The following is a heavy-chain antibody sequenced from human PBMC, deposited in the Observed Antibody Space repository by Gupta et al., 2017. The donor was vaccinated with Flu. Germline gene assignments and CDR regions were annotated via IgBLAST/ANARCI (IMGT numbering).Heavy chain of an antibody. J-gene: IGHJ4*02. CDR3: ARATRNNFDH. Sequence: MDWIRQAPGKGLGWISYISSSSSTKYYADSVKGRFTISRDNANDSVYLQMKSLRPEDTAVYYCARATRNNFDHWGQGTLVTVSS. CDR2: ISSSSSTK. D-gene: IGHD1-1*01. V-gene: IGHV3-48*04.